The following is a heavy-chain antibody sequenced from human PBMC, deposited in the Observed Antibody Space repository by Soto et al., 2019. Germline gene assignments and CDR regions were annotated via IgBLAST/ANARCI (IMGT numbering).Heavy chain of an antibody. D-gene: IGHD3-10*01. CDR3: ARDLLPFGALSHVIWFDP. J-gene: IGHJ5*02. V-gene: IGHV4-4*07. CDR2: IYTSVST. Sequence: NPXASLSLTCTVCGGSISSYYWSWIRQPAGKGLEWIGRIYTSVSTNYNPSLKSRVTMSVDTSKNQFSLKLSSVTAADTAVYYCARDLLPFGALSHVIWFDPCGQRTLVTVSS. CDR1: GGSISSYY.